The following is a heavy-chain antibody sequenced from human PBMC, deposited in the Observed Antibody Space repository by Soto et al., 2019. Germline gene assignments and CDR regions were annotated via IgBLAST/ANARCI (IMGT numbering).Heavy chain of an antibody. V-gene: IGHV3-73*02. CDR2: IRSEANSYAT. Sequence: EVQLVESGGGLVQPGGSLKLSCAASGFTFSGSAMHWVRQASGKGLEWVGRIRSEANSYATAYAASVKGRFPISRDDSKSTAYLQMNSLKTEGTAVYYGTRTELRAAVAIWGQGTMVTVSS. D-gene: IGHD1-26*01. CDR1: GFTFSGSA. J-gene: IGHJ3*02. CDR3: TRTELRAAVAI.